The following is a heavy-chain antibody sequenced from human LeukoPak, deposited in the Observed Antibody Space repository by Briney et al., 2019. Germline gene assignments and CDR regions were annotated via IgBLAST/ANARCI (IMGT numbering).Heavy chain of an antibody. CDR3: ARGPYYYYYYYMDV. J-gene: IGHJ6*03. V-gene: IGHV1-2*02. CDR2: TNPNSGGT. CDR1: GYTFTGYY. Sequence: ASVKVSCKASGYTFTGYYMHWVRQAPGQGLEWMGWTNPNSGGTNYAQKFQGRVTMTRDTSISTAYMELSRLRSDDTAVYYCARGPYYYYYYYMDVWGKGTTVTVSS.